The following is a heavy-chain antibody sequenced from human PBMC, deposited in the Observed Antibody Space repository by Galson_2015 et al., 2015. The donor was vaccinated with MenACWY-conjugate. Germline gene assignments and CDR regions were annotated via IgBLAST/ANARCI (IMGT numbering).Heavy chain of an antibody. CDR3: ARHHVNTAMFLDS. CDR2: INPSDSYA. Sequence: QSGAEVKKPGESLRISCKASGYSFTSFWIGWVRQMPGKGLEWMARINPSDSYANYNSSFQGHVTISADKSTGTAFLQWSSLKSSDTAVYFCARHHVNTAMFLDSWGQGTLVTVSS. V-gene: IGHV5-10-1*01. CDR1: GYSFTSFW. J-gene: IGHJ4*02. D-gene: IGHD5-18*01.